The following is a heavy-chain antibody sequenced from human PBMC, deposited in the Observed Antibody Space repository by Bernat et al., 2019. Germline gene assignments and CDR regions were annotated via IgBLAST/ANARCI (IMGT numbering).Heavy chain of an antibody. V-gene: IGHV3-33*01. CDR3: ARDCSGGSCFDY. D-gene: IGHD2-15*01. Sequence: QVQLVESGGGVVQPGRSLRLSCAASGFTFSSYGMHWVRQAPGKGLEWVAVIWGDGSKKFYADSVKGRFSISKDDSKNTLYLQMNSLTAEDTAVYYCARDCSGGSCFDYWGQGTLVTVSS. J-gene: IGHJ4*02. CDR1: GFTFSSYG. CDR2: IWGDGSKK.